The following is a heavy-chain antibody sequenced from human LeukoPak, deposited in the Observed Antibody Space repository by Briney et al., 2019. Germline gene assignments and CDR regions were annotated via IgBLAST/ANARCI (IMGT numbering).Heavy chain of an antibody. V-gene: IGHV4-61*02. J-gene: IGHJ4*02. CDR3: ARDQTYSGSGIYTYFDY. CDR1: GGSISSGGHY. CDR2: ISSTGST. Sequence: PSQTLSLTCTVSGGSISSGGHYWSWIRQPAGTGLEYLGRISSTGSTNYNPSLRSRVTISADTSKNHFSLKLTSVTAADTAVYYCARDQTYSGSGIYTYFDYWGQGILVTVSS. D-gene: IGHD3-10*01.